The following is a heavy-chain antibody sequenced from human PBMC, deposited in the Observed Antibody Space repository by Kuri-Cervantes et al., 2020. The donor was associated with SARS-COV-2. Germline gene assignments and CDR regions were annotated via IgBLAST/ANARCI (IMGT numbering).Heavy chain of an antibody. V-gene: IGHV3-23*01. CDR3: AKRPAVVRSFDY. J-gene: IGHJ4*02. Sequence: LSLTCAASGFTFSSYAMSWVRQAPGKGLEWVSAISGSGGSTYYADSVKGRFTISRDNSKNTLYLQMNSLRAEDTAGYYCAKRPAVVRSFDYWGQGTLVTVSS. CDR2: ISGSGGST. D-gene: IGHD2-15*01. CDR1: GFTFSSYA.